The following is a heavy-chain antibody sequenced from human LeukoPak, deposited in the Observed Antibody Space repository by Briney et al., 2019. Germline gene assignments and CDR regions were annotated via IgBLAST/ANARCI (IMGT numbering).Heavy chain of an antibody. Sequence: PSETLSLTCTVSGGSISSYYWSWIRQPPGKGLEWIGYIYYSGSTNYNPSLKSRVTISVDTSKNQFSLKLSSVTAADTAVYYCARVGGYSYGSIDYWGQGTLVTVSS. D-gene: IGHD5-18*01. V-gene: IGHV4-59*01. CDR1: GGSISSYY. CDR2: IYYSGST. CDR3: ARVGGYSYGSIDY. J-gene: IGHJ4*02.